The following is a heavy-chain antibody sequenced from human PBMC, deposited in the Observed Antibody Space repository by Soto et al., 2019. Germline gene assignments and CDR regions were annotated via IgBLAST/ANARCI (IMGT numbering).Heavy chain of an antibody. D-gene: IGHD3-10*01. CDR2: IFYSGST. CDR1: GGSISSSRYY. V-gene: IGHV4-39*01. Sequence: LSLPCTVSGGSISSSRYYWGWIRQPPGKGLEWIGSIFYSGSTYYNPSLKSRVTISVDTSKNQFSLKLSSVTAADTAVYYCARHRGWFGELENWFDPWGQGTLVTVSS. J-gene: IGHJ5*02. CDR3: ARHRGWFGELENWFDP.